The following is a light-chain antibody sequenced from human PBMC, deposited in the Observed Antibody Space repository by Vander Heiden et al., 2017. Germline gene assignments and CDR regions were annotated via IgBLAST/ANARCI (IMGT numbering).Light chain of an antibody. J-gene: IGLJ3*02. CDR1: SSNIGSNA. V-gene: IGLV1-44*01. CDR3: ATWDDSLNGWGV. Sequence: QSALTQPPSASGTPGQRVTISCSGSSSNIGSNAVNWYQQLPGTAPKLLIYCNNQRPSGVPDRFSGSKSGTSASLAISGLQSEDEADYYCATWDDSLNGWGVFGGGTKLTVL. CDR2: CNN.